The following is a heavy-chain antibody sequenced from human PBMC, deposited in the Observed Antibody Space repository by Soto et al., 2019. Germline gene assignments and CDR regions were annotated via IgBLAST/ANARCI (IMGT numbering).Heavy chain of an antibody. D-gene: IGHD4-17*01. Sequence: EVQLVESGGGVVPPGGSLRLSCAASGFTFSGYWMHWVRQAPGKGLMWVSRINGDGRTTNYADSVKGRFTISRENAKNTPYLQMHSLRAADTAVYYCARAAYGEYWFDPWGQGTLVTVSS. CDR3: ARAAYGEYWFDP. CDR1: GFTFSGYW. V-gene: IGHV3-74*01. CDR2: INGDGRTT. J-gene: IGHJ5*02.